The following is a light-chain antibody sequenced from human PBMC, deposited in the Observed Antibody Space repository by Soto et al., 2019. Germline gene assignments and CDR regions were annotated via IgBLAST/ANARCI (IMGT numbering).Light chain of an antibody. CDR2: EVV. V-gene: IGLV2-8*01. CDR1: KNDIGVYDF. J-gene: IGLJ1*01. CDR3: KPYLGSNTYV. Sequence: QSALAQPPSASGSRGQSVTISCTGTKNDIGVYDFVSWYQHHPGKAPRLIIYEVVQRPSGVPDRFSGSKSGNTASLTVSGLQVADEGDYVCKPYLGSNTYVFGSGTKVTVL.